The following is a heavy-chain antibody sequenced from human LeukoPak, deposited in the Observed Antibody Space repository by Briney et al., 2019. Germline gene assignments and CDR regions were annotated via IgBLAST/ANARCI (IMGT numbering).Heavy chain of an antibody. CDR2: VDPSGDIA. D-gene: IGHD1-26*01. Sequence: ASVKVSCKTSGYTFIHYYMHWVRQASGEGFDWMGIVDPSGDIATYAQKFQGRVTITRDTSASTAYMELSSLRSEDTAVYYCARAVALREWELLRYWGQGTLVTVSS. CDR1: GYTFIHYY. J-gene: IGHJ4*02. V-gene: IGHV1-46*01. CDR3: ARAVALREWELLRY.